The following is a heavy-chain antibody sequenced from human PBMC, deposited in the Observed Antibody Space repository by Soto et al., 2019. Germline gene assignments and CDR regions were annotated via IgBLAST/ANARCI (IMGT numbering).Heavy chain of an antibody. J-gene: IGHJ5*02. D-gene: IGHD2-21*02. Sequence: SETLSLTCTVSGYSIRNGYYWGWIRQPPGKGLEWIGTIYHSGSTYYNPSLKSRVTISVDASENHFSLKLSSVTAADTAVYYCARVGPYCGGDCYSPPPWGQGTLVTVSS. CDR3: ARVGPYCGGDCYSPPP. V-gene: IGHV4-38-2*02. CDR1: GYSIRNGYY. CDR2: IYHSGST.